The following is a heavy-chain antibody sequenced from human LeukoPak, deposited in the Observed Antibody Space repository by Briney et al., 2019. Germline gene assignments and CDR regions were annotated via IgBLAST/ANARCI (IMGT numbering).Heavy chain of an antibody. CDR2: INHSGST. CDR1: GGSFSGYY. V-gene: IGHV4-34*01. CDR3: ARVGYNQGY. Sequence: SETLSLTCAVYGGSFSGYYWSWIRQPPGKGLEWIGEINHSGSTNYNPSLKSRVTISVDTSKNQFSLKLSSVTAADTAEYYCARVGYNQGYWGQGTLVTVSS. J-gene: IGHJ4*02. D-gene: IGHD5-24*01.